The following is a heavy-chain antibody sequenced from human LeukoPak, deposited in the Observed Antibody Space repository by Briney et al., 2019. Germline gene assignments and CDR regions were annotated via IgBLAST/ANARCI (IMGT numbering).Heavy chain of an antibody. CDR3: ARQGLLVKRPLDS. J-gene: IGHJ4*02. V-gene: IGHV1-3*03. D-gene: IGHD2-21*01. Sequence: ASVKVSCKASGYTFTNYAIRWVRQASGQRLEWTGWINTGNGDTKYSQEFQDRVTITRDTSASTSYMELSSLRSEDMAVYYCARQGLLVKRPLDSWGQGTLVTVSS. CDR2: INTGNGDT. CDR1: GYTFTNYA.